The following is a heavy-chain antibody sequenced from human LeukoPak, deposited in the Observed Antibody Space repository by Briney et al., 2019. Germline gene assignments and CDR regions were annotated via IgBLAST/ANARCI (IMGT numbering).Heavy chain of an antibody. CDR1: GYTFTSYG. V-gene: IGHV1-18*01. CDR3: ARGEIFGVVWYFDL. J-gene: IGHJ2*01. Sequence: ASVKVSCKASGYTFTSYGISWVRQAPGQGLEWMGWISAYNGNTNYAQKFQGRVTITTDESTSTAYMELSSLRSEDTAVYYCARGEIFGVVWYFDLWGRGTLVTVSS. D-gene: IGHD3-3*01. CDR2: ISAYNGNT.